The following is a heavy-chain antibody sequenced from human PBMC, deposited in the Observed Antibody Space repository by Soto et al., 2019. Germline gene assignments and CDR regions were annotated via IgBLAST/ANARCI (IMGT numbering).Heavy chain of an antibody. CDR3: ARISSVDPYGYVNGGLDV. CDR1: GGSIRSYY. D-gene: IGHD5-18*01. J-gene: IGHJ6*02. CDR2: FYHSGNS. Sequence: SETLSLTCSVSGGSIRSYYWSWIRQSPEKGLEWIGYFYHSGNSNYNPPLKSRVTISVDTSKNQLSLSLRSVTAADTAVYFCARISSVDPYGYVNGGLDVWGQGTTVTVSS. V-gene: IGHV4-59*01.